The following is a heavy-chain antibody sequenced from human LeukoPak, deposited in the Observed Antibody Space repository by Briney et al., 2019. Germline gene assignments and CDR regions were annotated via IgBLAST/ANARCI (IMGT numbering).Heavy chain of an antibody. D-gene: IGHD5-12*01. CDR2: IIPIFGTA. J-gene: IGHJ4*02. Sequence: SVKVSCKASGGTFSSYAISWVRQAPGQGLEWMGGIIPIFGTANYAQKFQGRVTITADESTSTAYMELSSLRSEDTAVYHCARERERGYSGYVFDYWGQGTLVTVSS. V-gene: IGHV1-69*01. CDR3: ARERERGYSGYVFDY. CDR1: GGTFSSYA.